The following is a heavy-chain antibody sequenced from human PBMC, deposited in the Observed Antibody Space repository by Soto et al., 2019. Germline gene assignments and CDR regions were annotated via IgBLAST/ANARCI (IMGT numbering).Heavy chain of an antibody. CDR2: IIPILGIA. V-gene: IGHV1-69*02. CDR1: GGTFSSYT. Sequence: GGPVKVSCKASGGTFSSYTTSWVRQAPGQGLEWMGRIIPILGIANYAQKFQGRVTITADKSTSTAYMELSSLRSEDTAVYYCASQSNYGRVDYWGQGTLVTVSS. J-gene: IGHJ4*02. CDR3: ASQSNYGRVDY. D-gene: IGHD4-4*01.